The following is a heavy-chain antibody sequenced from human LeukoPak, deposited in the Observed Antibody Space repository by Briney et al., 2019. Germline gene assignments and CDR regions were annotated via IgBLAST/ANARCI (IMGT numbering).Heavy chain of an antibody. D-gene: IGHD1-26*01. CDR3: AKGNTGSSPLGYFDY. J-gene: IGHJ4*02. Sequence: PGGSLRLSCAASGITFSSYAMSWVRQAPGKGLEWVSVISGSGGSTYYADSVKGRFTISRDNPKNTLYLQMNSLRPDDTAVYCCAKGNTGSSPLGYFDYWGQGTLVTVSS. V-gene: IGHV3-23*01. CDR2: ISGSGGST. CDR1: GITFSSYA.